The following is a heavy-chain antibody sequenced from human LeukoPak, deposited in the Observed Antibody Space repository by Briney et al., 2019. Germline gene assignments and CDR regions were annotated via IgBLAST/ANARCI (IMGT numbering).Heavy chain of an antibody. CDR3: AKDPNYYDSSGYYSELDY. CDR1: GFTFSSYG. CDR2: IRYDGSNK. V-gene: IGHV3-30*02. J-gene: IGHJ4*02. D-gene: IGHD3-22*01. Sequence: GGSLRLSXAASGFTFSSYGMHWVRQAPGKGLEWVAFIRYDGSNKYYADSVKGRFTIPRDNSKNTLYLQMNSLRAEDTAVYYCAKDPNYYDSSGYYSELDYWGQGTLVTVSS.